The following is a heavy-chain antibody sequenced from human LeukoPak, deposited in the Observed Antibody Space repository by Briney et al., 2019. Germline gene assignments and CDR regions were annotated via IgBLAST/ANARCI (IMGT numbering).Heavy chain of an antibody. CDR1: GFTFSSYG. Sequence: GGSLRLSCAASGFTFSSYGMHWVRQAPGKGLEWVANIKPDGSEKNYGDSVRGRFTISRDNARNSLSLQMNSLRVEDTAVYYCARENYFDYWGQGTLVTVSS. J-gene: IGHJ4*02. V-gene: IGHV3-7*03. CDR2: IKPDGSEK. CDR3: ARENYFDY.